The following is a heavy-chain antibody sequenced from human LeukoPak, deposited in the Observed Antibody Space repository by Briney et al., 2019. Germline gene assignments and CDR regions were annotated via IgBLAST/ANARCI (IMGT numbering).Heavy chain of an antibody. V-gene: IGHV4-39*07. J-gene: IGHJ4*02. D-gene: IGHD6-13*01. CDR3: ARDQGPTISAAGLFDY. CDR2: NYYSGST. Sequence: SETLSLTCTVSGGSISSSSYYWGWIRQPPGKGLEWIGSNYYSGSTYYNPSLKSRVTISVDTSKNQFSLKLNSVTAADTAVYYCARDQGPTISAAGLFDYWGQGILATVSS. CDR1: GGSISSSSYY.